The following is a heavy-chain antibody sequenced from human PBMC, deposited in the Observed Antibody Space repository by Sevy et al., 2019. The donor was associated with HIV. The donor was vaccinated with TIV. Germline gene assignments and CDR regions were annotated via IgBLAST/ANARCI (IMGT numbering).Heavy chain of an antibody. CDR1: GGTFSSYA. CDR3: ARSHYYGSGSYLTRDDAFDI. CDR2: IIPILGIA. J-gene: IGHJ3*02. Sequence: ASVKVSCKASGGTFSSYAISWVRQAPGQGLEWMGSIIPILGIANYAQMFQGRVTITADKSTSTAYMELSSLRSEDTAVYYCARSHYYGSGSYLTRDDAFDIWGQGTIVTVSS. D-gene: IGHD3-10*01. V-gene: IGHV1-69*04.